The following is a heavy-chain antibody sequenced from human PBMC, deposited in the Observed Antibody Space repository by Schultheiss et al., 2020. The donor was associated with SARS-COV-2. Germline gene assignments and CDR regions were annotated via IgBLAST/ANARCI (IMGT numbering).Heavy chain of an antibody. V-gene: IGHV3-66*01. CDR3: ARDLQLVYDY. CDR2: IYSGGST. Sequence: GGSLKLSCAASGFTFSSYSMNWVRQAPGKGLEWVAVIYSGGSTYYADSVKGRFTISRDNSKNTLYLQMNSLRAEDTAVYYCARDLQLVYDYWGQGTLVTVSS. J-gene: IGHJ4*02. D-gene: IGHD6-13*01. CDR1: GFTFSSYS.